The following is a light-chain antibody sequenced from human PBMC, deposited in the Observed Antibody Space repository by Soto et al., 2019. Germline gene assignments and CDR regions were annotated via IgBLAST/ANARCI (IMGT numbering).Light chain of an antibody. CDR2: QAS. V-gene: IGKV1-5*03. Sequence: DIQMTQSPSALSASVGDRDTITCRASQTISSWLAWYQQKPGEAPRLLIYQASSLETEVPSRFSGSGSGTEFTLTISSLQPGDFATYYCQQYNSYSLTFGQGTKVDIK. CDR3: QQYNSYSLT. J-gene: IGKJ1*01. CDR1: QTISSW.